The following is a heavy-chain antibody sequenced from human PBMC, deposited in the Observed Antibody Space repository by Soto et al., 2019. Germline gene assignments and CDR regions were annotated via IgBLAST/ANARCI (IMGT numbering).Heavy chain of an antibody. Sequence: EVQLVESGGGLVQPGGSLRLSCAASGFIFSNYWMHWVRQTPGKGLEWVSRINSDGSSTSYADSVKGRFTISRDNAKNTLYLQMNSLRAEDTAVYYCARDPTVTTSEYFQHWGQGTLVTVSS. CDR3: ARDPTVTTSEYFQH. CDR2: INSDGSST. V-gene: IGHV3-74*01. D-gene: IGHD4-17*01. J-gene: IGHJ1*01. CDR1: GFIFSNYW.